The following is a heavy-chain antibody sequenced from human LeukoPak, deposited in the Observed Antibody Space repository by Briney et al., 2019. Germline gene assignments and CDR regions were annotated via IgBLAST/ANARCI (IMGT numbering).Heavy chain of an antibody. Sequence: ASVKVSCKASGYSVIGYYMHWVRQAPGQGLEWMGWINPNSGGTNYAKQFQGRVTMTRDTSISTAYMELSRLTSDDTAVYYCAREGGIVVVQAANWFDPWGQGTLVTVSS. CDR2: INPNSGGT. D-gene: IGHD2-2*01. CDR1: GYSVIGYY. V-gene: IGHV1-2*02. J-gene: IGHJ5*02. CDR3: AREGGIVVVQAANWFDP.